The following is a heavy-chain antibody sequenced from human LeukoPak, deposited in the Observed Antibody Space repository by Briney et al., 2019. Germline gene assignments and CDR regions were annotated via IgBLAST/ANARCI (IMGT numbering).Heavy chain of an antibody. D-gene: IGHD3-22*01. V-gene: IGHV3-21*04. CDR3: ASDSSGYYTEEYYFDY. Sequence: GGSLRLSCAASGFTFSSYSMNWVRQAPGKGLEWVSSISSSSGYIYYADSVKGRFTISRDNAKNSLYLQMNSLRAEDTAVYYCASDSSGYYTEEYYFDYWGQGTLVTVSS. CDR2: ISSSSGYI. CDR1: GFTFSSYS. J-gene: IGHJ4*02.